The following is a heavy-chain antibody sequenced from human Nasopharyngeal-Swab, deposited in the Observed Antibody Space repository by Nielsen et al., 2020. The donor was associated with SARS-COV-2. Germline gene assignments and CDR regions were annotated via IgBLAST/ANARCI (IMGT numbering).Heavy chain of an antibody. D-gene: IGHD4-11*01. J-gene: IGHJ4*02. CDR1: GYTFTGYY. CDR3: AREHPTTRASDY. V-gene: IGHV1-2*06. CDR2: INPNSGAT. Sequence: SVKVSCKPSGYTFTGYYIQWLRQAPGTGLVWMGRINPNSGATKSAQRFQGRVTMTSDTSISTAYMDLSSLTSDDTALYYCAREHPTTRASDYWGQGTLVTVSS.